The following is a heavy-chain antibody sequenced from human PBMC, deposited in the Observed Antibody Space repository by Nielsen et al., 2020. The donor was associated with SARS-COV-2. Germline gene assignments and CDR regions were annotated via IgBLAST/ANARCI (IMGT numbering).Heavy chain of an antibody. D-gene: IGHD4-17*01. J-gene: IGHJ4*02. CDR1: GFTFSSYW. CDR3: TVTGGY. V-gene: IGHV3-74*01. CDR2: INSDGSST. Sequence: GESLKISCAASGFTFSSYWMHWVRQAPGKGLVWVSRINSDGSSTSYADSVKGRFTISRDNAKNTLYLQMNSLRAEDTAVYYCTVTGGYWGRGTLVTVSS.